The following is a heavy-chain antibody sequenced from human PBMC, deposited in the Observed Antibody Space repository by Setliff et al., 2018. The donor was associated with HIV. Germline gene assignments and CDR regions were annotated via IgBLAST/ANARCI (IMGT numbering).Heavy chain of an antibody. CDR2: IDPGDSDT. D-gene: IGHD6-13*01. CDR1: GYTFNNYW. CDR3: ARQRPPGYSSPYTIEY. Sequence: PGESLKISCKGSGYTFNNYWIAWVRQVPGKGLEWMGIIDPGDSDTRYTPSYQGRIIMSIDRFRSTAYLQWRSLTPSDSALYYCARQRPPGYSSPYTIEYWGQGTLVTVSS. J-gene: IGHJ4*02. V-gene: IGHV5-51*01.